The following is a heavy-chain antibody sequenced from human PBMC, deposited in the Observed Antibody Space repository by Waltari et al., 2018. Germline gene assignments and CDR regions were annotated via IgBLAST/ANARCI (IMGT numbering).Heavy chain of an antibody. V-gene: IGHV3-21*02. CDR3: ARDLYASGGDYFDG. Sequence: EVQLVESGGGMVKPGGSRRLSGAASGFILRHYDMNWLRQAPGRGLEWVSSIGSRSGYIFYADSVKGRCTISRDNAKNSLYLQMSGLRAEDTAVYYCARDLYASGGDYFDGWGQGTLVSVSS. J-gene: IGHJ4*02. CDR2: IGSRSGYI. D-gene: IGHD2-8*01. CDR1: GFILRHYD.